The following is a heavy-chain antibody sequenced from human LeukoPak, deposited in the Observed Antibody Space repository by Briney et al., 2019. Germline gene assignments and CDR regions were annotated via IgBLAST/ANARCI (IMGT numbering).Heavy chain of an antibody. CDR3: ARQGARFGELLSFYVMDV. J-gene: IGHJ6*02. V-gene: IGHV4-59*08. CDR1: GGSISSYP. CDR2: IYYSGST. Sequence: SETLSLTCTVSGGSISSYPWNWIRQPPGKGLEWIGNIYYSGSTNYNPSLKSRVTISPDTSKNQFSLRLSSVTAADTAVYYCARQGARFGELLSFYVMDVWGQGTTVTVSS. D-gene: IGHD3-10*01.